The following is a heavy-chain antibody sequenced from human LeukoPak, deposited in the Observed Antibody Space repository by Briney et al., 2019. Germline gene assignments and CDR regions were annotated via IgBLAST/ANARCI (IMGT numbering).Heavy chain of an antibody. CDR1: GFTFSNYE. D-gene: IGHD5/OR15-5a*01. V-gene: IGHV3-48*03. Sequence: GGSLRLPCAASGFTFSNYEMNWVRQAPGKGLEWVSDISSRGTTKYYADSVKGRFTISRDNAKNSLSLQMNSLRAEDTAVYYCARIKSNYWGQGTLVTVSS. CDR3: ARIKSNY. J-gene: IGHJ4*02. CDR2: ISSRGTTK.